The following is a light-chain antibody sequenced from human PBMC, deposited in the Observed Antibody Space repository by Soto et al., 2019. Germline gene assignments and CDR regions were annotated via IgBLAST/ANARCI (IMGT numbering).Light chain of an antibody. CDR1: QDVSSY. V-gene: IGKV1-27*01. CDR3: QKYNSAPLT. Sequence: IQMTQSPSSLSATVGDRVTITCRASQDVSSYLVWYQQKPGKAPELLIYAASTLQSGVPLRFSGSGSGTEFTLTISSLQPEDVAAYYCQKYNSAPLTFGGGTKVEIK. J-gene: IGKJ4*01. CDR2: AAS.